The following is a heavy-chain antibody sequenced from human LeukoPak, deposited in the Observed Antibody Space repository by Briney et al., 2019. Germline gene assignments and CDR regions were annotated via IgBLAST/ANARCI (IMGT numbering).Heavy chain of an antibody. J-gene: IGHJ5*02. CDR2: IYTSESP. D-gene: IGHD3-10*01. Sequence: SETLSLTCAVSGGSISSYYWSWIRQPAGKGLEWIGRIYTSESPTYNPSLKSRVTMSLDTSKNQFSLKLSSVTAADTAVYYCARRNYGSGATGLSWWFDPWGQGTLVTVSS. CDR3: ARRNYGSGATGLSWWFDP. CDR1: GGSISSYY. V-gene: IGHV4-4*07.